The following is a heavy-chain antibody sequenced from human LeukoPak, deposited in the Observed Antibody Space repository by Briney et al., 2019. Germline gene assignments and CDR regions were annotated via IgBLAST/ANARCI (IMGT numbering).Heavy chain of an antibody. CDR3: ARIYCSGGSCYYFDY. CDR2: ISGSGGST. V-gene: IGHV3-23*01. D-gene: IGHD2-15*01. J-gene: IGHJ4*02. CDR1: GSTFSSYA. Sequence: QSGGSLRLSCAASGSTFSSYAMSWVRQAPGKGLEWVSAISGSGGSTYYADSVKGRFTISRDNSKNTLYLQMNSLRAEDTAVYYCARIYCSGGSCYYFDYWGQGTLVTVSS.